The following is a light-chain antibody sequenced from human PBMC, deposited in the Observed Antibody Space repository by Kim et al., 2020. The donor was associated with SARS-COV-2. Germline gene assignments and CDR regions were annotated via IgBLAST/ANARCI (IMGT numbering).Light chain of an antibody. CDR1: RSNTGSNS. Sequence: QRVTISCSGSRSNTGSNSVIWYQQFPGKAPKLLIYYDDLLPSGVSDRFSGSKSGTSASLAISGLQSDDEADYYCSAWDDRLNGRVFGGGTQLTVL. J-gene: IGLJ3*02. CDR2: YDD. V-gene: IGLV1-36*01. CDR3: SAWDDRLNGRV.